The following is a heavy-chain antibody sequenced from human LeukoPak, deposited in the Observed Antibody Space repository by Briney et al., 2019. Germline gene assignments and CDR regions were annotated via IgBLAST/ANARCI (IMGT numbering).Heavy chain of an antibody. D-gene: IGHD3-22*01. CDR2: IKSDGST. J-gene: IGHJ1*01. Sequence: GGSLRLSCAASGFTFSTYWMHWVRHAPGKGLVWVSRIKSDGSTNYADSVKGRFTISRDNAKNTVSLQMNSLRPEDTGVYYCARAPSEMGGYYPEYFRHWGQGTLVTVSS. CDR3: ARAPSEMGGYYPEYFRH. V-gene: IGHV3-74*01. CDR1: GFTFSTYW.